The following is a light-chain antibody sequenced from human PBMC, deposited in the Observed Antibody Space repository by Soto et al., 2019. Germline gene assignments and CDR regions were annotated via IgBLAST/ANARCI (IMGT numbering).Light chain of an antibody. V-gene: IGKV3-20*01. J-gene: IGKJ1*01. CDR1: QRVSSSY. CDR3: QQYGSSRT. CDR2: GAS. Sequence: IGLTQAPGTLSLSPGEKATLSCRARQRVSSSYLAWYQQKPGQAPRLLIYGASSRATGIPDRFSGSGSGTDFTLTISRLEPEDFAVYYCQQYGSSRTFGQGTKVEIK.